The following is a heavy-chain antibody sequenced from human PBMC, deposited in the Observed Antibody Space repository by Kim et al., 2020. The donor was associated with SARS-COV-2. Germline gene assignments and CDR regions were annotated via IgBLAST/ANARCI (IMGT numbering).Heavy chain of an antibody. Sequence: GGSLRLSCAAPGFTFSSYSMNWVRQAPGKGLEWVSSISSSSSYIYYADSVKGRFTISRDNAKNSLYLQMNSLRAEDTAVYYCARYDSSGYYIYYFDYWGQGTLVTVSS. CDR1: GFTFSSYS. CDR2: ISSSSSYI. D-gene: IGHD3-22*01. CDR3: ARYDSSGYYIYYFDY. V-gene: IGHV3-21*01. J-gene: IGHJ4*02.